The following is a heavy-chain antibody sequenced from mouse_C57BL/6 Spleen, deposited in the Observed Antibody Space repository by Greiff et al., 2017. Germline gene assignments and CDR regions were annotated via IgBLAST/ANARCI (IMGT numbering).Heavy chain of an antibody. J-gene: IGHJ2*01. V-gene: IGHV5-17*01. D-gene: IGHD1-1*01. CDR2: ISSGSSTI. CDR3: ARGYYYGSSDFDY. CDR1: GFTFSDYG. Sequence: EVKLVESGGGLVKPGGSLKLSCAASGFTFSDYGMHWVRQAPEKGLEWVAYISSGSSTIYYAGTVKGRFTISRDNAKNTLFLQMTSLRSEDTAMYYCARGYYYGSSDFDYWGQGTTLTVSS.